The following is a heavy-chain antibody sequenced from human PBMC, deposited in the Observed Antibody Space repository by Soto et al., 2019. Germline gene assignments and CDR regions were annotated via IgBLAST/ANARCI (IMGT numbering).Heavy chain of an antibody. CDR2: TKYRSKWYT. D-gene: IGHD6-13*01. Sequence: QVQLQQSGPGLVKPSQTLSLTCAISGDSVSSNIAAWNWVRQSPSRGLEWLGRTKYRSKWYTDYATSVKSRISINPDTSKNQVSLQLNSVTPEDTAVYYCAREGSSTWIYYFDFWGQGILVTVSS. J-gene: IGHJ4*02. CDR1: GDSVSSNIAA. CDR3: AREGSSTWIYYFDF. V-gene: IGHV6-1*01.